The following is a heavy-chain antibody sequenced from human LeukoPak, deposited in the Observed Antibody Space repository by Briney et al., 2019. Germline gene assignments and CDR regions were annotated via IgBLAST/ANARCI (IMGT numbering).Heavy chain of an antibody. CDR3: ARDAQEVVFS. D-gene: IGHD2-15*01. Sequence: PGGSLRLSCAASGFTFSGHWMDWVRPAPGKGLVWVARINPDGSGRHYADFVEGRFTISRDNAKNTVFLQMNSLRVEDTDVYYCARDAQEVVFSWGQGTLVTVSS. V-gene: IGHV3-74*01. J-gene: IGHJ5*02. CDR2: INPDGSGR. CDR1: GFTFSGHW.